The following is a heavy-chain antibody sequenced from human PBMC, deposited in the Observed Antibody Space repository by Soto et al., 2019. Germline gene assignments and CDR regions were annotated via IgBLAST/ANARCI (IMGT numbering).Heavy chain of an antibody. D-gene: IGHD3-22*01. V-gene: IGHV4-59*01. CDR3: ARGRDDNSGHIFGPLFDS. J-gene: IGHJ4*02. CDR2: VHHSGNS. Sequence: QLQESGPGLLKPSETLFLTCTVSGASIRDSLLSWIRQPPGRGLEWIGLVHHSGNSNYNPSLESRVNMVVDTSANHFSLTLTSVTPADTAVYYCARGRDDNSGHIFGPLFDSWGQGTLVTVSS. CDR1: GASIRDSL.